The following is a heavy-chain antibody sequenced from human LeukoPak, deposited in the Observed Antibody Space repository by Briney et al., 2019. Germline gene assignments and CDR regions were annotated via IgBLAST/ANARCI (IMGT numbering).Heavy chain of an antibody. CDR2: ISGDGVSP. J-gene: IGHJ4*02. V-gene: IGHV3-23*01. CDR1: GFTFNSYA. D-gene: IGHD6-19*01. Sequence: GGSLRLSCAASGFTFNSYALAWVRQTPEKGLECVSAISGDGVSPYYVDSVRGRFTISRDNSKNTLYLQMNSLRAEDTAVYYCAKDPSSYSSGSHWGQGTLVTVSS. CDR3: AKDPSSYSSGSH.